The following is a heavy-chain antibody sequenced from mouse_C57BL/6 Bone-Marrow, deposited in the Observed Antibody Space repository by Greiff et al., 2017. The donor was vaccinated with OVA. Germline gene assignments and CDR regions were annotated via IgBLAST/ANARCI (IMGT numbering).Heavy chain of an antibody. CDR3: ASGWLLPAWFAY. Sequence: VQLQQPGAELVKPGASVKLSCKASGYTFTSYWMHWVKQRPGQGLEWIGMIHPNSGSTNYNEKFKSKATLTVDKSSSTAYMQLSSLTSEDSAVYYCASGWLLPAWFAYWGQGTLVTVSA. CDR1: GYTFTSYW. CDR2: IHPNSGST. D-gene: IGHD2-3*01. V-gene: IGHV1-64*01. J-gene: IGHJ3*01.